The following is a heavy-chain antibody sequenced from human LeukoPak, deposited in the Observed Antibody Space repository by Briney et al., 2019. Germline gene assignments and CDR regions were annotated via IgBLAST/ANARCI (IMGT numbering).Heavy chain of an antibody. V-gene: IGHV3-30-3*01. CDR2: ISYDGSNK. Sequence: PGRSLRLSCAASGFTFSSYAMPWVRQAPGKGLEWVAVISYDGSNKYYADSVKGRFTISRDNSKNTLYLQMNSLRAEDTAVYYCARERAASTIFGVAYYWGQGTLVTVSS. D-gene: IGHD3-3*01. J-gene: IGHJ4*02. CDR3: ARERAASTIFGVAYY. CDR1: GFTFSSYA.